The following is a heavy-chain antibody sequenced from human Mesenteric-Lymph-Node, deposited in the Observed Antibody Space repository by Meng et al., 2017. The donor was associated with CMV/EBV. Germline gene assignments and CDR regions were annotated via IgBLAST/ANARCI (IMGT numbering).Heavy chain of an antibody. CDR1: GFTFSNYW. Sequence: GGSLRLSCAASGFTFSNYWMTWVRQAPGKGLEWVANINQAGSDKYYADSVKGRFTISRDNAKNSMYLQMNSLRAVDTALYYCARDLVTLVRGVIVTDYYHYGMDGWGQGTTVTVSS. J-gene: IGHJ6*02. V-gene: IGHV3-7*03. CDR2: INQAGSDK. CDR3: ARDLVTLVRGVIVTDYYHYGMDG. D-gene: IGHD3-10*01.